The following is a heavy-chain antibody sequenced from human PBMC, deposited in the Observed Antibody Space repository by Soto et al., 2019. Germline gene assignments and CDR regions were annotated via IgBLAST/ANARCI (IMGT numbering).Heavy chain of an antibody. J-gene: IGHJ4*02. CDR2: ISSGGSTK. CDR1: GSTFTKFA. D-gene: IGHD5-12*01. Sequence: EVQLVESGGGLVQPGGSLRLSCAASGSTFTKFAMNWFRQAPGKGLEWLSYISSGGSTKYYADSVKGRFTVSRDNAQNSLYLQMNSLRAEDTAGYFCARAVWAYSGYDCDYWGQGTPVTVSS. V-gene: IGHV3-48*01. CDR3: ARAVWAYSGYDCDY.